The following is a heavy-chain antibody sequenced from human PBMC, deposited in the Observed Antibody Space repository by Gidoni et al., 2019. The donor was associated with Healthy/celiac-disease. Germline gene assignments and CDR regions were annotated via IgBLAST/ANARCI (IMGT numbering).Heavy chain of an antibody. CDR2: IIPILGTA. CDR3: ASYNDYDSSGYFDY. Sequence: QVQLVQSGAEVKKHGSAVKVPCKASGGPFSSYAISWVRQAPGQGLEWLGGIIPILGTANYAQKFQGRVTITADESTSTAYMELSSLRSEDTAVYYCASYNDYDSSGYFDYWGQGTLVTVSS. D-gene: IGHD3-22*01. J-gene: IGHJ4*02. CDR1: GGPFSSYA. V-gene: IGHV1-69*01.